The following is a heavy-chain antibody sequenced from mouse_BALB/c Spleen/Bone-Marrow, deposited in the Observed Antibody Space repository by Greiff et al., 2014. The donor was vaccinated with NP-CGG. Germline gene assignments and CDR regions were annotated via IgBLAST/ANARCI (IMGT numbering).Heavy chain of an antibody. Sequence: QVQLQQPGAELVKPGASVKMPCKAFGYTFTTYPIEWMKQNHGKSLEWIGNFHPYNDDTKYNEKFKGKAKLTVEKSSSTVYLELSRLTSDDSAVYYCARGRYGLYYAMDYWGQGTSVTVSS. V-gene: IGHV1-47*01. CDR1: GYTFTTYP. CDR3: ARGRYGLYYAMDY. CDR2: FHPYNDDT. J-gene: IGHJ4*01. D-gene: IGHD2-14*01.